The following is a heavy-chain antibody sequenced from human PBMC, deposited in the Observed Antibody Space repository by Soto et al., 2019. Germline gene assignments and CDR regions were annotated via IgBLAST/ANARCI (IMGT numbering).Heavy chain of an antibody. J-gene: IGHJ4*02. CDR2: IKSKTDGGTT. Sequence: GGSLRLCCAASGFTFSNAWMSWVRQAPGKGLEWVGRIKSKTDGGTTDYAAPVKGRFTISRDDSKNTLYLQMNSLKTEDTAVYYCTTLLYYYDSSGYYPIDYWGQGTLVTVSS. D-gene: IGHD3-22*01. V-gene: IGHV3-15*01. CDR3: TTLLYYYDSSGYYPIDY. CDR1: GFTFSNAW.